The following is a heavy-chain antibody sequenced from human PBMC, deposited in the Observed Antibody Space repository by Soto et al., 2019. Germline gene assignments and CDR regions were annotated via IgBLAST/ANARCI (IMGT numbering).Heavy chain of an antibody. D-gene: IGHD6-13*01. CDR2: IIPIFGTA. Sequence: QVQLVQSGAEVKKPGSSVKVSCKASGGTFSSYAISWVRQAPGQGLEWMGGIIPIFGTANYAQKFQGRVTITADESTSTAYMELSSLRSEDTAVYYCARCIDTLSSSSCFGYYYYGMDVWGQGTTVTVSS. CDR1: GGTFSSYA. V-gene: IGHV1-69*01. CDR3: ARCIDTLSSSSCFGYYYYGMDV. J-gene: IGHJ6*02.